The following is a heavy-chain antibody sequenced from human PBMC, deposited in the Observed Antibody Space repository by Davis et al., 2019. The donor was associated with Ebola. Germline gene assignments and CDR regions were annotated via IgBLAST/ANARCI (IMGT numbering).Heavy chain of an antibody. V-gene: IGHV3-30*04. D-gene: IGHD6-6*01. CDR3: ARSTALGY. J-gene: IGHJ4*02. Sequence: GESLKISCAASGFTFASYAMSWVRQAPGKGLEWVAVISYDGSNKYYADSVKGRFTISRDNSKNTLYLQMNSLRAEDTAVYYCARSTALGYWGQGTLVTVSS. CDR2: ISYDGSNK. CDR1: GFTFASYA.